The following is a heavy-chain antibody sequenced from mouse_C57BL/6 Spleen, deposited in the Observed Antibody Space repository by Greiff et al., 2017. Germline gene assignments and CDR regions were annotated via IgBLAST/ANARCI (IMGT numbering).Heavy chain of an antibody. CDR3: ARRRVYYGSSYVYYAMDY. CDR1: GYTFTSYW. D-gene: IGHD1-1*01. CDR2: IDPSDSYT. J-gene: IGHJ4*01. V-gene: IGHV1-69*01. Sequence: VKLQQPGAELVMPGASVKLSCKASGYTFTSYWMHWVKQRPGQGLEWIGEIDPSDSYTNYNQKFKGKSTLTVDKSSSTAYMQLSSLTSEDSAVYYCARRRVYYGSSYVYYAMDYWGQGTSVTVSS.